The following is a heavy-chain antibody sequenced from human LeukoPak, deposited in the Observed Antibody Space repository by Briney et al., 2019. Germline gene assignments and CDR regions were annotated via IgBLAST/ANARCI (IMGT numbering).Heavy chain of an antibody. CDR2: ISGDNT. CDR1: GFTFSSYA. J-gene: IGHJ4*02. V-gene: IGHV3-23*01. CDR3: ARDSGDSSGYYPGY. D-gene: IGHD3-22*01. Sequence: PGGSLRLSCAASGFTFSSYAMSWVRQAPGKGLEWVSAISGDNTYYADSVKGRFTISRDNSKNTVYLQMNSLRVEDTAVYYCARDSGDSSGYYPGYWGQGTLVTVSS.